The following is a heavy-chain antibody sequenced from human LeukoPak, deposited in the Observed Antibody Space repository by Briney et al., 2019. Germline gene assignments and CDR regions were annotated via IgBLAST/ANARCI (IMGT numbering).Heavy chain of an antibody. Sequence: KASQTLSLTCTVSGGSISSGGYYWSWIRQPPGKGLEWIGYIYYSGSTYYNPSLKSRVTISVDTSKNQFSLKLSSVTAADTAVYYCAIGLFWPVEDSPSYYFDYWGQGTLVTVSS. V-gene: IGHV4-30-4*08. CDR3: AIGLFWPVEDSPSYYFDY. CDR2: IYYSGST. D-gene: IGHD3-9*01. J-gene: IGHJ4*02. CDR1: GGSISSGGYY.